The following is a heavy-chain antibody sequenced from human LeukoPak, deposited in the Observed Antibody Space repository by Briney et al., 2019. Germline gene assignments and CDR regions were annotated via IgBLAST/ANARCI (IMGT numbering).Heavy chain of an antibody. CDR3: ARDFGGNSYWYSDL. CDR2: IGFTGGYI. J-gene: IGHJ2*01. Sequence: GGSLRLSCAASGFTFSSYTMHWVRQAPGKGLEWVSSIGFTGGYIYYADSMKGRFTISRDNAKNSLFLQMNSLRAEDTAVYYCARDFGGNSYWYSDLWGRGTLVTVSS. D-gene: IGHD4-23*01. CDR1: GFTFSSYT. V-gene: IGHV3-21*01.